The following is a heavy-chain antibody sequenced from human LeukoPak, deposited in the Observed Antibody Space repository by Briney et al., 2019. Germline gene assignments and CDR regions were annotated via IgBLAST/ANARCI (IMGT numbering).Heavy chain of an antibody. CDR3: ARHRGYNTMILRGYFDY. V-gene: IGHV4-39*01. CDR2: IYYSGST. J-gene: IGHJ4*02. D-gene: IGHD3-22*01. Sequence: PSETLSLTCTVSGGSISSSSYYWGWIRQPPGKGLEWIGSIYYSGSTYYNPSLKSRVTISVDTSKNQFSLKLSSVTAADTAVYYCARHRGYNTMILRGYFDYWGQGTLVTVSS. CDR1: GGSISSSSYY.